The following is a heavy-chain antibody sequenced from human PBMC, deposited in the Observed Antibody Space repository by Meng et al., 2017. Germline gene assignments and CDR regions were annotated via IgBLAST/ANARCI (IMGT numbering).Heavy chain of an antibody. J-gene: IGHJ4*02. CDR1: GFTFSSYS. CDR3: ARDLWFGAGY. Sequence: GESLKISCAASGFTFSSYSMNWVRQAPGKGLEWVSSISSSSSYIYYADSVKGRFTISRDNAKNSLYLQMNSLRAEDTAVYYCARDLWFGAGYWGQGTLVTVSS. CDR2: ISSSSSYI. D-gene: IGHD3-10*01. V-gene: IGHV3-21*01.